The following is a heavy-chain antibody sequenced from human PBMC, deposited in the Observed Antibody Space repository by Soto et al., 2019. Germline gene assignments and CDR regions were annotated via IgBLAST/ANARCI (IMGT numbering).Heavy chain of an antibody. Sequence: SETLSLTCTVSGGSISSDGYFWHWIRQHPGKGLEWIGHISCSGSTYYSPSLKSRLFMSIDTSTNHFSLKLTSVSAADTAVYYCAREGGGADAFDIWGQGTMVT. J-gene: IGHJ3*02. CDR1: GGSISSDGYF. CDR2: ISCSGST. CDR3: AREGGGADAFDI. D-gene: IGHD2-21*01. V-gene: IGHV4-31*03.